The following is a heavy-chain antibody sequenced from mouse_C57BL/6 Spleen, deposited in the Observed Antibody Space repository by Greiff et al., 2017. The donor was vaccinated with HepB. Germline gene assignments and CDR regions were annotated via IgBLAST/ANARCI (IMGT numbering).Heavy chain of an antibody. J-gene: IGHJ1*03. D-gene: IGHD1-3*01. CDR3: TIYSSYWYFDV. Sequence: EVKLVESGGGLVQPGGSMKLSCAASGFTFSDAWMDWVRQSPEKGLEWVAEIRNKANNHATYYAEFVKGRFTIARDDSKSSVYLQMNSLRAEDTGIYYCTIYSSYWYFDVWGTGTTVTVSS. CDR1: GFTFSDAW. V-gene: IGHV6-6*01. CDR2: IRNKANNHAT.